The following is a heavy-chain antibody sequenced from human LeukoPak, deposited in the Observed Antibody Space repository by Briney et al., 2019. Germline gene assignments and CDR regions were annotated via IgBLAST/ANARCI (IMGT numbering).Heavy chain of an antibody. CDR3: AREGGSGWYSGWFDP. J-gene: IGHJ5*02. CDR1: GFTFSSYE. V-gene: IGHV3-48*03. CDR2: ISSSGSTI. D-gene: IGHD6-19*01. Sequence: PGGSLRLSCAASGFTFSSYEMNWVRQAPGKGLEWVSYISSSGSTIYYADSVKGRFTISRDNGKNSVHLQMDSLRAEDTAVYYCAREGGSGWYSGWFDPWGQGTLVTVSS.